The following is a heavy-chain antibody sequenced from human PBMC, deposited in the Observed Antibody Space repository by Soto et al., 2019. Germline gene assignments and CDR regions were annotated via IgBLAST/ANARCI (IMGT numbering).Heavy chain of an antibody. Sequence: NPGGSLRLSCAASGFTFSSYAMNWVRQAPGKGLEWVSSISSTTNYIYYADSMKGRFTVSRDNAKNSVYLEMNSLSAEDTAVYYCARESEDLTSNFDYWGQGTLVTVSS. V-gene: IGHV3-21*01. J-gene: IGHJ4*02. CDR1: GFTFSSYA. CDR3: ARESEDLTSNFDY. CDR2: ISSTTNYI.